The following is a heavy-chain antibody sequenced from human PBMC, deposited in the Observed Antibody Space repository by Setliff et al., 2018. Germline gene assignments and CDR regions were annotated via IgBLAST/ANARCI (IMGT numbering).Heavy chain of an antibody. CDR2: IYITGST. V-gene: IGHV4-59*13. J-gene: IGHJ3*02. CDR1: GGPISGYY. D-gene: IGHD3-10*01. Sequence: PSETLSLTCIVSGGPISGYYWAWVRQPPGKELEWIGHIYITGSTDYNPSLKSRVTISEDTSKNQFSLELSSVTAADTAVYFCARGFSYGVTTYGLDIWGRGTMVTVSS. CDR3: ARGFSYGVTTYGLDI.